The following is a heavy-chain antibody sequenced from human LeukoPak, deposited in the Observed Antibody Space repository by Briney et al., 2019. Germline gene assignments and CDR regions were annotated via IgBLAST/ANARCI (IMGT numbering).Heavy chain of an antibody. D-gene: IGHD3-10*01. V-gene: IGHV1-18*01. CDR1: GYTFANYG. CDR3: ARDYDGSGSHFDY. Sequence: ASVKFSYKAYGYTFANYGITWVRQAPGQGLEWMGWISAYNGNTNYAQKLQGRVTMTTDTSTSTAYVELRSLRSDDTALYYCARDYDGSGSHFDYWGQGTLVTVSS. J-gene: IGHJ4*02. CDR2: ISAYNGNT.